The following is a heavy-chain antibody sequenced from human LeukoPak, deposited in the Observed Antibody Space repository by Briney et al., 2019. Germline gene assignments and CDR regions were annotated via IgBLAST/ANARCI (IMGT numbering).Heavy chain of an antibody. CDR3: AKDRGHSCFNIFDH. J-gene: IGHJ5*02. CDR2: ISASGGSP. Sequence: PGGSLRLSCTASGFTLSSSAMSWVRQAPGKGLEWVSAISASGGSPYYADSLKGRFTISRDNSKNTVYLQIHSLRAEDTALYYCAKDRGHSCFNIFDHWGQGTLVTVSS. D-gene: IGHD2-2*01. CDR1: GFTLSSSA. V-gene: IGHV3-23*01.